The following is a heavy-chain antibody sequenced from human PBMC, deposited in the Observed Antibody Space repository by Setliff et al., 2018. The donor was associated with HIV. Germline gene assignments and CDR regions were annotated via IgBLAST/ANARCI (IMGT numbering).Heavy chain of an antibody. D-gene: IGHD2-15*01. J-gene: IGHJ4*02. V-gene: IGHV4-39*01. CDR2: IYYSGST. CDR1: GGSIRGSSSY. CDR3: ARVVDADYLDY. Sequence: KTSETLSLTCTVSGGSIRGSSSYWGWIRQPPGKGLEWIGIIYYSGSTYYKPSLKSRVTISVDTSKNQFSLKLNSVTAADTAMYYCARVVDADYLDYWGQGTPVTVSS.